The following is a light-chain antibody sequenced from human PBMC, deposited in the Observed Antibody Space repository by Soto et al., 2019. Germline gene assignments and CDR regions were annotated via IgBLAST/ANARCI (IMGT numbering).Light chain of an antibody. CDR2: DVT. CDR3: SSYTSASTEV. V-gene: IGLV2-14*03. CDR1: DSDVGRYNS. Sequence: QSVLTQPASVSGSPGQSITVSCAGTDSDVGRYNSVSWYQQHPGKAPKLIIYDVTNRPSGVSNRFSASKSGNTASLTISGLRAEDDADYYCSSYTSASTEVFGGGTKLTVL. J-gene: IGLJ2*01.